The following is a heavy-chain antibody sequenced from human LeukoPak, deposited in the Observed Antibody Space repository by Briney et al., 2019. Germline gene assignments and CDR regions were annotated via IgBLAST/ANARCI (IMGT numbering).Heavy chain of an antibody. D-gene: IGHD3-9*01. J-gene: IGHJ3*02. CDR3: ARAYYDILTSSFDAFDI. V-gene: IGHV3-13*04. Sequence: GGSLRLSCAASRFTFSSYDMHWVPQATGKGLESISAIGNAGDTYYPGSVKGRFSLARENAKTSLYLQMNSLRAGDTAVYYCARAYYDILTSSFDAFDIWGQGTMVTVSS. CDR1: RFTFSSYD. CDR2: IGNAGDT.